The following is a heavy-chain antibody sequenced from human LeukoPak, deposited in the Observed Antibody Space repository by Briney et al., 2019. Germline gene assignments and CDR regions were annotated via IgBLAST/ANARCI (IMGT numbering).Heavy chain of an antibody. CDR2: IKQDGSEK. V-gene: IGHV3-7*01. CDR3: ARENIDIVVVPAAMRYYYYMDV. CDR1: GFTFSSYW. D-gene: IGHD2-2*01. Sequence: GGSLRLSCAASGFTFSSYWMSWVRQAPGKGLEWVANIKQDGSEKYYVDSVKGRFTISRDNAKNSLYLQMNSLRAEDTAVYYCARENIDIVVVPAAMRYYYYMDVWGKGTTVTVSS. J-gene: IGHJ6*03.